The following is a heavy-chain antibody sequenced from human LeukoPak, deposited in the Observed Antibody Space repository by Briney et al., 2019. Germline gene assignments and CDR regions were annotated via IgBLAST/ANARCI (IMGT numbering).Heavy chain of an antibody. D-gene: IGHD4-17*01. Sequence: GGSLRLSCAASGFTFGSYGMHWVRQAPGKGLDWVAFARYDGNNPYYSASVKGRFTISRDNSKNTVLLQMNNLRLEDAAVYYCARGSRYGDYPYYCDFWGQGTLVTVSS. V-gene: IGHV3-30*02. J-gene: IGHJ4*02. CDR3: ARGSRYGDYPYYCDF. CDR1: GFTFGSYG. CDR2: ARYDGNNP.